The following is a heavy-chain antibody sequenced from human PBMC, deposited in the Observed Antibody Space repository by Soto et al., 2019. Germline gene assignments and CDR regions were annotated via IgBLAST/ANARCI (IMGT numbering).Heavy chain of an antibody. V-gene: IGHV4-59*01. CDR1: GDSISFYY. Sequence: SETLSLTCSVSGDSISFYYWSWIRQPPGKGLEWIGYIYYSGSTTYNPSLKSRVTISVDTSKNQFSLKLTSVTAADTAVYYCARENHWESETGYYFDYWGQGALVTVSS. J-gene: IGHJ4*02. CDR3: ARENHWESETGYYFDY. D-gene: IGHD3-9*01. CDR2: IYYSGST.